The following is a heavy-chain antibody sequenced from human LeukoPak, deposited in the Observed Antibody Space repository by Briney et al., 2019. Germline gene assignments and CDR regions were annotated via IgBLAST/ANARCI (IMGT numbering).Heavy chain of an antibody. CDR2: ISGSGGST. Sequence: GGPLRLSCAASGFTFSSYAMSWVRQAPGKGLEGVSAISGSGGSTYYADSVKGRFTISRDNSKNTLYLQMNSLRAEDTAVYYCAKVRSTSCYVFDYWGQGTLVTVSS. V-gene: IGHV3-23*01. CDR3: AKVRSTSCYVFDY. J-gene: IGHJ4*02. CDR1: GFTFSSYA. D-gene: IGHD2-2*01.